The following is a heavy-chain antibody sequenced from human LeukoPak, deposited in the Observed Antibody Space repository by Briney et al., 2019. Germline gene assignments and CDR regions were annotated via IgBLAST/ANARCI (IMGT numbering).Heavy chain of an antibody. CDR1: GFTFDDYA. D-gene: IGHD3-22*01. CDR3: AISYDSSGSNDYFDY. CDR2: ISWNSGSI. V-gene: IGHV3-9*01. Sequence: AGGSLRLSCAASGFTFDDYAMHWVRQAPGKGLEWVSGISWNSGSIGYADSVKGRFTISRDDSKNTLYLQMNSLRAEDTAVYYCAISYDSSGSNDYFDYWGQGTLVTVSS. J-gene: IGHJ4*02.